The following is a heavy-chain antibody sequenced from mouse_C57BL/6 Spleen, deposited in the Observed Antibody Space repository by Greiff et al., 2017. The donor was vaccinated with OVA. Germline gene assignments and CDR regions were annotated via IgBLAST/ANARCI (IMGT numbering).Heavy chain of an antibody. Sequence: EVKLQESGPGLVKPSQSLSLTCSVTGYSITSDYWNWIRKFPGNKLEYMGYISYSGSTYYYPSLKSRISITRDTSKNQYYLQLNSVTTEDTATYYCARSVLLRYPYFDYWGQGTTLTVSS. J-gene: IGHJ2*01. V-gene: IGHV3-8*01. CDR3: ARSVLLRYPYFDY. D-gene: IGHD1-1*01. CDR2: ISYSGST. CDR1: GYSITSDY.